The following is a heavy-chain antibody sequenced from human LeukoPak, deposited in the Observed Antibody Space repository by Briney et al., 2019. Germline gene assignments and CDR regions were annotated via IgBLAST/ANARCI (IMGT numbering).Heavy chain of an antibody. Sequence: PGGSLRLSCEASGFIFQQYAMHGVRHPPGKGLEWASLISASGHRSETTDSVRGRFTVSRDNNKRSLYLQMNSLETEDTAFYYCVKSLTWFGAIIDFWGQGALVTVSS. CDR3: VKSLTWFGAIIDF. D-gene: IGHD3-10*01. V-gene: IGHV3-43*02. CDR1: GFIFQQYA. J-gene: IGHJ4*02. CDR2: ISASGHRS.